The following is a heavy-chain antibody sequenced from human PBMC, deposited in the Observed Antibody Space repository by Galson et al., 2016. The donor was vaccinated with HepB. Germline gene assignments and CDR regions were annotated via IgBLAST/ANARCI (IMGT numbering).Heavy chain of an antibody. V-gene: IGHV3-74*01. Sequence: SLRLSCAVSGFTFSSYWMHWVRQAPGKGLVWVSRISSDGSSTSYADSVKGRFTISRDNAKNTVFLQMNSLRAEDTAVYYCARPGRDITMIETWGQGTMVTVSS. CDR2: ISSDGSST. J-gene: IGHJ3*01. CDR1: GFTFSSYW. D-gene: IGHD3-22*01. CDR3: ARPGRDITMIET.